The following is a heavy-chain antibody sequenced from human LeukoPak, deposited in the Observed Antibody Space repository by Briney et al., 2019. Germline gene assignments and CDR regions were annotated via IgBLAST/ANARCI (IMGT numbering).Heavy chain of an antibody. CDR2: IYTSGST. D-gene: IGHD4-11*01. CDR3: ARAKNDYSPISDAFDI. J-gene: IGHJ3*02. V-gene: IGHV4-4*07. CDR1: GGSISSYY. Sequence: SETLSLTCAVSGGSISSYYWSWIRQPAGKGLEWIGRIYTSGSTNYNPSLKSRVTMSVDTSKNQFSLKLSSVTAADTAVYYCARAKNDYSPISDAFDIWGQGTMVTVSS.